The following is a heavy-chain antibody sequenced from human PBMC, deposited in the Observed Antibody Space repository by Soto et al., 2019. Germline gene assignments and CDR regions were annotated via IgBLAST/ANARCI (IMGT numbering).Heavy chain of an antibody. CDR1: GLTFSYYA. V-gene: IGHV3-23*01. D-gene: IGHD1-1*01. CDR2: ISGNGGST. Sequence: EVQLLESGGGLVQPGGSLRLSCAASGLTFSYYAMSWVRQAPGKGLEWVSSISGNGGSTYYADSVKGRFTISRDNSKNTVYLQMHSLRVEDTAVYYCAKWNGYGDFWGQGTLVTVSS. J-gene: IGHJ4*02. CDR3: AKWNGYGDF.